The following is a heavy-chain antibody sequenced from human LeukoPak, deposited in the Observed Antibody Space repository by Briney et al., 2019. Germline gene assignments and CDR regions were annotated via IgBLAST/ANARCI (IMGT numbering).Heavy chain of an antibody. J-gene: IGHJ6*03. V-gene: IGHV1-69*05. Sequence: SVKVSCKASGYTFNGYYMHWVRQAPGQGLEWMGGIIPIFGTANYAQKFQGRVTITTDESTSTAYMELSSLRSEDTAVYYCARDFGYSSSWYYYYMDVWGKGTTVTVSS. CDR1: GYTFNGYY. D-gene: IGHD6-13*01. CDR2: IIPIFGTA. CDR3: ARDFGYSSSWYYYYMDV.